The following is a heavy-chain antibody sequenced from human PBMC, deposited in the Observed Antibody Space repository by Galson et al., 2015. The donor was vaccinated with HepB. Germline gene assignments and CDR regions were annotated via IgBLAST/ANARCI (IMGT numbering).Heavy chain of an antibody. CDR3: ARRVDSSGYGDPFDI. V-gene: IGHV5-51*01. CDR2: IYPGDSDT. D-gene: IGHD3-22*01. J-gene: IGHJ3*02. Sequence: QSGAEVKKPGESLKISCKGSGYSFTSYWIGWVRQMPGKGLEWMGIIYPGDSDTRYSPSFQGHVTISADKSISTAYLQWSSLKASDTAMYYCARRVDSSGYGDPFDIWGQGTMVTVSS. CDR1: GYSFTSYW.